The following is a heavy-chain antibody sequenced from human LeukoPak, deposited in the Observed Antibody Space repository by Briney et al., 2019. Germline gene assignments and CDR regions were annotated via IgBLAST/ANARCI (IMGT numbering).Heavy chain of an antibody. V-gene: IGHV3-43*02. CDR1: GFTFNDYA. CDR3: AKGLAFYDFWSGPLYYYYGMDV. J-gene: IGHJ6*02. D-gene: IGHD3-3*01. Sequence: GGSLRLSCAASGFTFNDYAMHWVRQAPGKGLEWVSLISGDGGSTYYADSVKGRFTISRDNSKNSLYLQMNSLRPEDTALYYCAKGLAFYDFWSGPLYYYYGMDVWGQGTTVTVSS. CDR2: ISGDGGST.